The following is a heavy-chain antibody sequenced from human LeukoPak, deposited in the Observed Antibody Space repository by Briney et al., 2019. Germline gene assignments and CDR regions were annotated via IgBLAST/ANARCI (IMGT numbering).Heavy chain of an antibody. CDR1: GFTFSSYA. CDR2: ISGSGGST. D-gene: IGHD3-9*01. V-gene: IGHV3-23*01. J-gene: IGHJ6*03. CDR3: ASPYDILTGYLYYMDV. Sequence: GGSLRLSCAASGFTFSSYAMSWVRQAPGKGLEWVAAISGSGGSTYYADSVKGRFTISRDNSKNTLYLQMNSLRAEDTAVYYCASPYDILTGYLYYMDVWGKGTTVTVSS.